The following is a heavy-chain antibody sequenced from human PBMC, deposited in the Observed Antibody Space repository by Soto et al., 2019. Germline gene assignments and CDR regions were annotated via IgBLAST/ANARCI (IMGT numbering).Heavy chain of an antibody. CDR2: ISSSSSYI. CDR1: GFTFSSYS. V-gene: IGHV3-21*01. Sequence: VSLRLSCAASGFTFSSYSMNWVRQAPGKGLEWVSSISSSSSYIYYADSVKGRFTISRDNAKNSLYLQMNSLRAEDTAVYYCARDDSYGYLYYYGMDVWGQGTTVTVSS. D-gene: IGHD5-18*01. J-gene: IGHJ6*02. CDR3: ARDDSYGYLYYYGMDV.